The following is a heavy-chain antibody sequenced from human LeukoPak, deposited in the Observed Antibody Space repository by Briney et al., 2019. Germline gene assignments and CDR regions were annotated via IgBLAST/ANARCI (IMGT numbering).Heavy chain of an antibody. D-gene: IGHD4/OR15-4a*01. V-gene: IGHV3-30-3*01. CDR3: AKDEWVTNYALDY. J-gene: IGHJ4*02. CDR1: GFIFRSYA. CDR2: ISYDGSNK. Sequence: TGGSLRLSCAASGFIFRSYAMHWVRQAPGKGLEWVALISYDGSNKYYADSVKGRFTISRDNSKNTLYLQMNSLRAADTAVYYCAKDEWVTNYALDYWGQGTLVTVSS.